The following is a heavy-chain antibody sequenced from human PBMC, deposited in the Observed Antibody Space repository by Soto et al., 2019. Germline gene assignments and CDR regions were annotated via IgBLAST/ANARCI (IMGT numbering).Heavy chain of an antibody. V-gene: IGHV1-69*01. CDR3: ANGARDVYNYNY. CDR1: GGTFRRYA. CDR2: IIPICGTA. D-gene: IGHD5-12*01. Sequence: AVKVSCKATGGTFRRYAISWVRQAPGQGLEWMGGIIPICGTANYAQKFQGRVTITADESTSTAYMELSSLRSEDTAVYYCANGARDVYNYNYWGQGTLVPVSS. J-gene: IGHJ4*02.